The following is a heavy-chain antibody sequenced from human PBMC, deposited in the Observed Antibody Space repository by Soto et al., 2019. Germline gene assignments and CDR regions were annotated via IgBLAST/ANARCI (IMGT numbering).Heavy chain of an antibody. J-gene: IGHJ6*02. CDR2: IEQDGSEK. CDR3: ARDWEWFGVPTYYYGMDV. D-gene: IGHD3-10*01. CDR1: GFTFSSYW. Sequence: GGSLRLSCAASGFTFSSYWMSWVRQAPGKGLEWVANIEQDGSEKYYVDSVKGRFTISRDNAKNSLYLQMNSLRAEDTAVYYCARDWEWFGVPTYYYGMDVWGQGTTVTVSS. V-gene: IGHV3-7*03.